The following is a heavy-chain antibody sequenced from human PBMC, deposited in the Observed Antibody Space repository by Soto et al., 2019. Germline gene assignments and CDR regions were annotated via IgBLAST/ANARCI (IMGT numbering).Heavy chain of an antibody. Sequence: EVQLLESGGGLVQPGGSLRLSCAASGFTFSSYAMSWVRQAPGKGLEWVSGISGSGGSTYYADSVKGRSTISGDSSKNTQYLQMNSVRVEDTDVYYCAKVGIYCNNGVCRGYWGQGTLVTVSS. CDR3: AKVGIYCNNGVCRGY. CDR1: GFTFSSYA. CDR2: ISGSGGST. D-gene: IGHD2-8*01. V-gene: IGHV3-23*01. J-gene: IGHJ4*02.